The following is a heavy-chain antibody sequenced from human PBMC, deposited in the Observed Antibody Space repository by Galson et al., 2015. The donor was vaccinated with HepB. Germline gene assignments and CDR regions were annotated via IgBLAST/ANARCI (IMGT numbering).Heavy chain of an antibody. D-gene: IGHD3-10*01. J-gene: IGHJ4*02. Sequence: SLRLSCAASGFTFSSYVMHWVRQAPGKGLEYVSSITNNGGDTYYADSVKGRFTISRDNSKNTLYLQMNSLRPEDTAVYYCVRAPPLYDSGTSDIDSWGQGTLVIVSS. CDR3: VRAPPLYDSGTSDIDS. CDR2: ITNNGGDT. V-gene: IGHV3-64D*08. CDR1: GFTFSSYV.